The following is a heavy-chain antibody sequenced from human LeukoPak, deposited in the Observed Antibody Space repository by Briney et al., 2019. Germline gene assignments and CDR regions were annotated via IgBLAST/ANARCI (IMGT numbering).Heavy chain of an antibody. V-gene: IGHV3-13*01. Sequence: PGGSLRLSCAASGFTFSSYDMHWVRQAPGIGLEWVSAICTAGDTYYPGSVKCRFTISIENSKNSLYLQMNSLSAADTAVYYCAAIEAADDQDAFDIWGQGTMVTVSS. D-gene: IGHD6-13*01. CDR2: ICTAGDT. CDR1: GFTFSSYD. CDR3: AAIEAADDQDAFDI. J-gene: IGHJ3*02.